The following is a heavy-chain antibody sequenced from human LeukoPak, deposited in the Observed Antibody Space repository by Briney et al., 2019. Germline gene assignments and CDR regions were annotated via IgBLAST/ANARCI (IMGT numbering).Heavy chain of an antibody. V-gene: IGHV4-61*05. CDR2: IYYSGST. Sequence: SQTLSLTCTVSGGSISSGGYYWGWIRQPPGRGLEWIGYIYYSGSTNSNASLKSRVTIFVDPSKNQFSLRLSSVTAADTAVYYCARHRAYSYSSPFDIWGQGTMVTVSS. CDR1: GGSISSGGYY. CDR3: ARHRAYSYSSPFDI. D-gene: IGHD6-6*01. J-gene: IGHJ3*02.